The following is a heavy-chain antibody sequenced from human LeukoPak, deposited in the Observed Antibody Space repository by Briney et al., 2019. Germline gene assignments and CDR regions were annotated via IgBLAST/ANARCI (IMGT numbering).Heavy chain of an antibody. V-gene: IGHV3-74*01. CDR2: INADGTTT. CDR3: FVVVAPPGSDGFDV. J-gene: IGHJ3*01. CDR1: GFTLGNSW. D-gene: IGHD2-15*01. Sequence: GGSLSLSCAASGFTLGNSWVHWVCQAPGKGLVWVSLINADGTTTTYADSVKGRFTISRDNARNTVSLQMNSLTIEDTAVYYCFVVVAPPGSDGFDVWGQGTMSAVSS.